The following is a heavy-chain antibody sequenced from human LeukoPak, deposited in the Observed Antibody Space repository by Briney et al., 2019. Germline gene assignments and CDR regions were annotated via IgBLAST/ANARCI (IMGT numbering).Heavy chain of an antibody. Sequence: PGGSLRLSCAASGFTFSDLTMNWVRQAPGKRPEWLSYITSSSNVISYADSVKGRFTISRDNAQNSLYLEMNSLRDEDTAVYYCVRDQWYAFDLWGRGTLVTVSS. D-gene: IGHD2-8*01. CDR1: GFTFSDLT. CDR2: ITSSSNVI. J-gene: IGHJ2*01. CDR3: VRDQWYAFDL. V-gene: IGHV3-48*02.